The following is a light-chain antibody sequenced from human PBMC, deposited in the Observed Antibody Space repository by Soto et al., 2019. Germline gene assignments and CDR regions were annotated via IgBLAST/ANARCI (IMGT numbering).Light chain of an antibody. CDR3: ETWYSNTHKV. J-gene: IGLJ3*02. CDR2: LDRSGSY. CDR1: SGHSTYI. V-gene: IGLV4-60*02. Sequence: QLVLTQASSASASLGSSVKLTCILSSGHSTYIIAWHQQQPGKAPRFLMTLDRSGSYNRGSGVPDRFSGSSSGADRYLTISNLQFEDEGDYYCETWYSNTHKVFGGGTKLTVL.